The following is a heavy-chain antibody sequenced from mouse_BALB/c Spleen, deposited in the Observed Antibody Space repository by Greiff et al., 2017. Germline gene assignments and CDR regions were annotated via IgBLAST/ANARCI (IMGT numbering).Heavy chain of an antibody. V-gene: IGHV5-6-4*01. J-gene: IGHJ4*01. CDR3: TRDGSMVTYYAMDY. D-gene: IGHD2-10*02. CDR1: GFTFSSYT. Sequence: EVMLVESGGGLVKPGGSLKLSCAASGFTFSSYTMSWVRQTPEKRLEWVATISSGGSYTYYPDSVKGRFTISRDNAKNTLYLQMSSLKSEDTAMYYCTRDGSMVTYYAMDYWGQGTSVTVSS. CDR2: ISSGGSYT.